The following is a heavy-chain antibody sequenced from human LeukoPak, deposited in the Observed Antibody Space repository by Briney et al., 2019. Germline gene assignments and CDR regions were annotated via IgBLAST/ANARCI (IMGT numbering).Heavy chain of an antibody. J-gene: IGHJ4*02. V-gene: IGHV4-4*02. Sequence: PSGTLSLTCTLSRGSIMTTHGWSWVRQPPGEGLEWIGEIYHTGTTNYSPSLKSRLTISVDQSRNQFSLRLSSVTAADTATYYCAAWGVDYGGNFDYSDYWGQGTLVTVAS. CDR3: AAWGVDYGGNFDYSDY. CDR1: RGSIMTTHG. CDR2: IYHTGTT. D-gene: IGHD4-23*01.